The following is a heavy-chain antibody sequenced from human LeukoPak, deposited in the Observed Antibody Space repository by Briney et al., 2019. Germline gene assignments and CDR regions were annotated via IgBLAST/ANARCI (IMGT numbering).Heavy chain of an antibody. D-gene: IGHD6-13*01. Sequence: SETLSLTCTVSGDSISSSSYYWGWIRQPPGKGLEWIGSIYYSGSTYYNPSLKSRVTISVDTSKNHFSLKLSSVTAADTAVYYCARGSHSSSWYPSYFDYWGQGTLVTVSS. CDR1: GDSISSSSYY. J-gene: IGHJ4*02. V-gene: IGHV4-39*07. CDR2: IYYSGST. CDR3: ARGSHSSSWYPSYFDY.